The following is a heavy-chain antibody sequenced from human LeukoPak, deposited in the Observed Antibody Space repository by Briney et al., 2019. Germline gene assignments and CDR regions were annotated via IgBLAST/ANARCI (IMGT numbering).Heavy chain of an antibody. Sequence: SETLSLTCTVSGGSISSYYWSWIRQPPGKGLEWIGYIYYSGSTNYSPSLKSRVTISVDTSKNQFSLKLSSVTAADTAVYYCARLIGAFDIWGQGTMVTVSS. CDR1: GGSISSYY. CDR2: IYYSGST. D-gene: IGHD3-10*01. J-gene: IGHJ3*02. CDR3: ARLIGAFDI. V-gene: IGHV4-59*08.